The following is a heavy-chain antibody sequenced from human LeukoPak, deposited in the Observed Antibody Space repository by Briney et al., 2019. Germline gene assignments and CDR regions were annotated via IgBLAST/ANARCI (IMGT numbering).Heavy chain of an antibody. CDR1: GSTFSSYS. D-gene: IGHD5-18*01. V-gene: IGHV3-48*04. Sequence: PGGSLRLSCAASGSTFSSYSMNWVRQAPGKGLEWVSYISSSSSTIYYADSVKGRFTISRDNAKNSLYLQMNSLRAEDTAVYYCARVGTWIQLWLDYWGQGTLVTVSS. CDR3: ARVGTWIQLWLDY. CDR2: ISSSSSTI. J-gene: IGHJ4*02.